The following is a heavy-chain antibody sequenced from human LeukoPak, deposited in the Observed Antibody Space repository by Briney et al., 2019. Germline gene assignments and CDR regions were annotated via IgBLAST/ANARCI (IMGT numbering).Heavy chain of an antibody. CDR1: GFTFSSYA. J-gene: IGHJ4*02. D-gene: IGHD6-19*01. V-gene: IGHV3-23*01. Sequence: GGSLRLSCAASGFTFSSYAMSWVRQAPGKGLEWVSVISGSGGSTYYADSVKGRFTISRDNSKNTLYLQMNSLRAEDTAVYYCAFGYSSGWQPVDYWGQGTLVTVSS. CDR3: AFGYSSGWQPVDY. CDR2: ISGSGGST.